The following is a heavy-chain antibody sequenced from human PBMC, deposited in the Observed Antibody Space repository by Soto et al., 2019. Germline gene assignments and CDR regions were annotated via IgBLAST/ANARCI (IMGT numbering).Heavy chain of an antibody. J-gene: IGHJ4*02. Sequence: PQDSFKISCKGSGYSFTSYWIGWVLQMPGKGLEWMGIIYPSDFDTRYSPSFQGQVTISADRSISTAYLQWSSLKASYTAMYYCATAEAGRASRFAAGGQGTQFPASS. D-gene: IGHD6-19*01. CDR2: IYPSDFDT. CDR3: ATAEAGRASRFAA. CDR1: GYSFTSYW. V-gene: IGHV5-51*01.